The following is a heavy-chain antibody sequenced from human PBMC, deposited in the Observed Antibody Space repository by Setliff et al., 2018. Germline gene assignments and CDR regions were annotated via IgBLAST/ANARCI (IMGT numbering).Heavy chain of an antibody. D-gene: IGHD3-3*01. CDR3: ARVSDFWSGPAPFDH. J-gene: IGHJ4*02. Sequence: SETLSLTCTVSGDSISRAMYYWSWLRQSAGKGLECIGRIYTDGSTKYNPSLNSRVTLLIDTAKNQISLRLSSVTAADTAVYYCARVSDFWSGPAPFDHWSQGTLVTVSS. V-gene: IGHV4-61*02. CDR2: IYTDGST. CDR1: GDSISRAMYY.